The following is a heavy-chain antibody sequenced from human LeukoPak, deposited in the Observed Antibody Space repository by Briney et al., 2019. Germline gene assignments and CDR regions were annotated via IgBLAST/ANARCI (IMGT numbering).Heavy chain of an antibody. D-gene: IGHD2-2*01. V-gene: IGHV4-39*01. CDR2: MYYSGST. CDR3: ARLSRIVIPAAFSY. Sequence: SETLSLTCTVSGGSISSSLYYWGWIRQPPGKGLEWIGSMYYSGSTHYNPSLQSRVTIPVDTSKNQLSLKLSSVTAADTAVYYCARLSRIVIPAAFSYWGQGTLVTVSS. J-gene: IGHJ4*02. CDR1: GGSISSSLYY.